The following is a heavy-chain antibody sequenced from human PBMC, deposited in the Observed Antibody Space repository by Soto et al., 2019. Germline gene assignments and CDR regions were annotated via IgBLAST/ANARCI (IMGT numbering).Heavy chain of an antibody. CDR1: GGSIISGGYS. J-gene: IGHJ5*02. V-gene: IGHV4-30-2*01. CDR2: IYHSGST. Sequence: LSLTCAVSGGSIISGGYSLSWIRQPPGKGLEWIGYIYHSGSTYYNPSLKSRVTISVDRSKNQFSLKLSSVTAADTAVYYCARVPWPWGQGTLVTVS. CDR3: ARVPWP.